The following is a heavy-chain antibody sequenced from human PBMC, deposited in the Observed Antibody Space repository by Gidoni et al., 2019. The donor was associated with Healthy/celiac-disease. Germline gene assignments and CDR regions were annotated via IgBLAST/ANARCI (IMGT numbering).Heavy chain of an antibody. D-gene: IGHD6-19*01. Sequence: EVQLVESGGGLVQPGGSLSLSCAASGFTFRGYSMNWVRQAPGKGLEWVSYISSSSSTIYYADSVKGRFTISRDNAKNSLYLQMNSLRAEDTAVYYCARGGSVAVAGRGPYYWGQGTLVTVSS. J-gene: IGHJ4*02. V-gene: IGHV3-48*01. CDR1: GFTFRGYS. CDR3: ARGGSVAVAGRGPYY. CDR2: ISSSSSTI.